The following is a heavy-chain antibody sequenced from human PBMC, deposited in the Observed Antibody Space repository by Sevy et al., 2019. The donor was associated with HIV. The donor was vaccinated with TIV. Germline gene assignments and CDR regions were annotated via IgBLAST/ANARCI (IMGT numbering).Heavy chain of an antibody. D-gene: IGHD6-19*01. CDR2: ISPNGATS. CDR1: GFTFGYFA. Sequence: GGSLRLSCEVSGFTFGYFAMSWVRQAPGKGLEWVSGISPNGATSHYAASVRGRFTISRDNSKNRMYLQMSSLRAEDTAQYYCAKDISGWYDALDQWGQGTLVTVSS. V-gene: IGHV3-23*01. J-gene: IGHJ4*02. CDR3: AKDISGWYDALDQ.